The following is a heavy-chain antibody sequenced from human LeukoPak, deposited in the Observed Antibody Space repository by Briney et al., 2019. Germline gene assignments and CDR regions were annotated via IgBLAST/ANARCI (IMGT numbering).Heavy chain of an antibody. CDR3: AKDASYYYYYMDV. J-gene: IGHJ6*03. CDR1: GFTFSSYA. Sequence: GGSLRLSCEASGFTFSSYAMSWVRQAPGKGLEWVAALVAGGGSTYYADSVKGRFTISRDNSKNTLYLKMNGLRAEDTAVYYCAKDASYYYYYMDVWGNGTTVTVS. V-gene: IGHV3-23*01. CDR2: LVAGGGST.